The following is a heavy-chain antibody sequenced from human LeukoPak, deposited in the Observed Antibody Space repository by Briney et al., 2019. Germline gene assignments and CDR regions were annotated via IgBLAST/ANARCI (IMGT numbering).Heavy chain of an antibody. CDR1: GGSFSSYY. V-gene: IGHV4-59*01. Sequence: PSETLSLTCTVSGGSFSSYYWSWIRQPPGKGLEWIGYIYYSGTTNYNPSLKSRLTISVDTSKNQFSLKLSSVTAADTAVYYCARGGYCSSTSCYWYFDLWGRGTLVTVSS. CDR3: ARGGYCSSTSCYWYFDL. D-gene: IGHD2-2*01. CDR2: IYYSGTT. J-gene: IGHJ2*01.